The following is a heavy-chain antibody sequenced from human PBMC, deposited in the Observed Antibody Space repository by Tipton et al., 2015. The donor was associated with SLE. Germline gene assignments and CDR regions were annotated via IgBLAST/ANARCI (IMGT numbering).Heavy chain of an antibody. D-gene: IGHD6-19*01. V-gene: IGHV4-59*11. CDR2: IYYTGST. J-gene: IGHJ4*02. CDR3: ARTPGSGWQYYFDY. Sequence: TLSLTCTVSGGSLSSQYWSWIRQPPGKGLEWIGYIYYTGSTKYNPSLKSRVAISVDMSKNQFSLKLNSVTAADTAVYFCARTPGSGWQYYFDYWGQGTLVTVSS. CDR1: GGSLSSQY.